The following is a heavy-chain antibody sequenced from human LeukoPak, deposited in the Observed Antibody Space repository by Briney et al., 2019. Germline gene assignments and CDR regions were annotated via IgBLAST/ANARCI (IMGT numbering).Heavy chain of an antibody. CDR1: GFTFSSYA. J-gene: IGHJ6*02. D-gene: IGHD3-10*01. CDR3: AKMTYGSGSYYTFIYYYGMDV. V-gene: IGHV3-23*01. Sequence: GGSLRLSCAASGFTFSSYAMSWVRQAPGKGLEWVSAISGSGGSTYYADSVKGRFTISRDNSKNTLYLQMDSLRAEDTAVYYCAKMTYGSGSYYTFIYYYGMDVWGQGTTVTVSS. CDR2: ISGSGGST.